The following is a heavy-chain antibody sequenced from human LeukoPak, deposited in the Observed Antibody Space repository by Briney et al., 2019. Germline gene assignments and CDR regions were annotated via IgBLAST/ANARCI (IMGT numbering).Heavy chain of an antibody. V-gene: IGHV3-15*01. J-gene: IGHJ4*02. CDR3: TTYGSGRKFDY. CDR2: IKSKTDGGTT. Sequence: GGSLRLSCAASGFTFSNAWMSWVRQAPGKGLEWVGRIKSKTDGGTTDYAAPVKGRFTISRDDSANTLYLQMNSLKSEDTAVYYCTTYGSGRKFDYWGQGILVTVSS. D-gene: IGHD3-10*01. CDR1: GFTFSNAW.